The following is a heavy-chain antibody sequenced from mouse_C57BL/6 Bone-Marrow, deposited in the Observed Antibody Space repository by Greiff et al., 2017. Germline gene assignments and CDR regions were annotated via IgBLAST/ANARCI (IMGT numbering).Heavy chain of an antibody. Sequence: VQLQQSVAELVRPGASVKLSCTASGFNIKNTYMHWVTQRPEQGLEWIGRIDPANGNTKSAPQFQGKATITADTSSNTSYLQLSSLTSEYTVIYYCAHECNSAWFAYWGQGTLVTVSA. D-gene: IGHD2-1*01. V-gene: IGHV14-3*01. CDR1: GFNIKNTY. CDR3: AHECNSAWFAY. J-gene: IGHJ3*01. CDR2: IDPANGNT.